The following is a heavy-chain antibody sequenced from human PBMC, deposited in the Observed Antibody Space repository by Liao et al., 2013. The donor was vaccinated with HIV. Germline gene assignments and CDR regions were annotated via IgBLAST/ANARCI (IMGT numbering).Heavy chain of an antibody. CDR3: ARTNWGSFWGALFDY. D-gene: IGHD7-27*01. Sequence: QVQLQQWGAGLLKPSETLSLTCAVYGGSFSGYQWSWIRQPPGKGLEWIGYLSYSWSTSYNPSLKSRVTISLDTSKNQFSLKLNSVTAADTAVYYCARTNWGSFWGALFDYWGQGTLVTVSS. V-gene: IGHV4-34*11. J-gene: IGHJ4*02. CDR2: LSYSWST. CDR1: GGSFSGYQ.